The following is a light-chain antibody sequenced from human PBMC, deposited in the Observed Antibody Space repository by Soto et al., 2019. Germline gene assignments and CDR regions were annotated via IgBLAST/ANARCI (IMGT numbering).Light chain of an antibody. CDR3: CSYAGSSTFG. Sequence: QSVLTQPASVSGSPGQSITISCTGTSSDVGSYNLVSWYQQHPGKAPKLMIYEGSKRPSGVSNRFSGSKSGNTASLTISGLQAEDEADYYCCSYAGSSTFGFGGGTKLTFL. V-gene: IGLV2-23*03. CDR1: SSDVGSYNL. J-gene: IGLJ2*01. CDR2: EGS.